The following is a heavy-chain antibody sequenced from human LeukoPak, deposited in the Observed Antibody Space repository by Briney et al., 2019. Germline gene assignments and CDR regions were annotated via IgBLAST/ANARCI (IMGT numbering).Heavy chain of an antibody. D-gene: IGHD6-19*01. V-gene: IGHV5-51*01. CDR1: GYSFTTDW. Sequence: GESLKISCKASGYSFTTDWIAWVRQMPGKGLEWMGIIYPGDSDARYCPSFQGQVTISADNSISTAYLQWSSLKASDTAMYYCARGGRRAVAGTFDYWGQGTLVTVSS. CDR2: IYPGDSDA. J-gene: IGHJ4*02. CDR3: ARGGRRAVAGTFDY.